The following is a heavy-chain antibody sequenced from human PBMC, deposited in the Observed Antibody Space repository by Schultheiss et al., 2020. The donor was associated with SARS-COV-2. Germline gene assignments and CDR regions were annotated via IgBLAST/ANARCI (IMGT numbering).Heavy chain of an antibody. Sequence: SETLSLTCTVSGGSISSYYWSWIRQPPGKGLEWIGYIYYSGSTNYNPSLKSRVTMSVDTSKNQFSLKLSSVTAADTAVYYCAREGWTYSNYGWFDPWGQGTLVTVSS. CDR3: AREGWTYSNYGWFDP. J-gene: IGHJ5*02. D-gene: IGHD4-11*01. CDR1: GGSISSYY. V-gene: IGHV4-59*12. CDR2: IYYSGST.